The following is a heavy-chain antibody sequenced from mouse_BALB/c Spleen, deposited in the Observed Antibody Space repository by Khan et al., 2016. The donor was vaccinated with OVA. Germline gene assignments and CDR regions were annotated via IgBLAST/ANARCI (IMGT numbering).Heavy chain of an antibody. CDR1: GYSITSDYA. J-gene: IGHJ4*01. V-gene: IGHV3-2*02. D-gene: IGHD4-1*01. Sequence: EVQLQESGPGLVKPSQSLSLTCTVTGYSITSDYAWNWIRQFPGNKLEWMGYIRYSGSTTYNPSLNSRISITRDTSKDQFFLQLKSVTSEDTATYYCASELGRYYALDYWGQGTSVTVSS. CDR2: IRYSGST. CDR3: ASELGRYYALDY.